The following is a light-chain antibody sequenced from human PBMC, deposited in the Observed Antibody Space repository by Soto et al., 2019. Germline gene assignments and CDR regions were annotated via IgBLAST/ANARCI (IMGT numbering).Light chain of an antibody. Sequence: EIVMTQSPAILSVSPGERATLSCRASQSISSNLAWYQQKPGQAPRLLISSASTRATGIPASFSGSGAGTEFTLTISSRQSEDFAVFYCQQYNNRPPWTFGQGTKVEIK. V-gene: IGKV3-15*01. J-gene: IGKJ1*01. CDR3: QQYNNRPPWT. CDR1: QSISSN. CDR2: SAS.